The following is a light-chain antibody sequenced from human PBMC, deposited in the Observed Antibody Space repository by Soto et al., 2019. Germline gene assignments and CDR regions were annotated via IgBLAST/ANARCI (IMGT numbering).Light chain of an antibody. V-gene: IGKV3-20*01. CDR1: QSVSSKY. Sequence: DIVLTQSPGTLSLSPGERATLSCRASQSVSSKYLAWYQQKPGKPPRVLIYGTSIRATGIPERFSGGGSGTDFTLTITRLESEDFAVYYCQQYGSSLFTFGPGTKVDFK. CDR2: GTS. CDR3: QQYGSSLFT. J-gene: IGKJ3*01.